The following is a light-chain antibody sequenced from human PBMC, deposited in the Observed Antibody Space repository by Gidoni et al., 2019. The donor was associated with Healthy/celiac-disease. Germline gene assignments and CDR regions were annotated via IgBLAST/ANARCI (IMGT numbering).Light chain of an antibody. Sequence: DIQMTQSPSTLSASVGDRVTITCRASQRISSWLAWYQQKPGKAPKLLIYKASSLESGVPSRLSGSGSGTECTLTISSLQPDDFATYYCQQYNSYGFTFGPGTKVDIK. V-gene: IGKV1-5*03. J-gene: IGKJ3*01. CDR3: QQYNSYGFT. CDR1: QRISSW. CDR2: KAS.